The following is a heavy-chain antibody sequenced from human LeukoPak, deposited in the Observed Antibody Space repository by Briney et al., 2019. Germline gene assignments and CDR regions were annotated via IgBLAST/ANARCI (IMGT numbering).Heavy chain of an antibody. Sequence: GGSLRLSCAASGFTFDDYAMHWVRQAPGKGLEWVSGISWNSGSIGYADSVKGRFTISRDNAKNSLYLQMNSLRAEDTAVYYCAREGSGWYDYWGQGTLVTVSS. CDR3: AREGSGWYDY. CDR1: GFTFDDYA. V-gene: IGHV3-9*01. D-gene: IGHD6-19*01. CDR2: ISWNSGSI. J-gene: IGHJ4*02.